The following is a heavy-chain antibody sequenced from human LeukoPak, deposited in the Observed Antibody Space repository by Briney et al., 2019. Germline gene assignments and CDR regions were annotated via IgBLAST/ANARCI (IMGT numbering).Heavy chain of an antibody. CDR2: IIPILGIA. D-gene: IGHD2-2*01. J-gene: IGHJ5*02. CDR3: ARGYCSSTSCYLYWFDP. Sequence: ASVKVSCKASGGIFISYTISWVRQAPGQGLEWMGRIIPILGIANYAQKFQGRVTITADKSTSTAYMELSSLRSEDTAVYYCARGYCSSTSCYLYWFDPWGQGTLVTVSS. CDR1: GGIFISYT. V-gene: IGHV1-69*02.